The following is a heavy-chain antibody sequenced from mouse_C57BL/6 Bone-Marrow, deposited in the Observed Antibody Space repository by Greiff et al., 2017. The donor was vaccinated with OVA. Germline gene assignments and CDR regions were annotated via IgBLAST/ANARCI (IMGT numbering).Heavy chain of an antibody. CDR3: AIVGPTVVAHWYFDV. V-gene: IGHV1-74*01. J-gene: IGHJ1*03. CDR1: GYTFTSYW. D-gene: IGHD1-1*01. Sequence: VKLMESGAELVKPGASVKVSCKASGYTFTSYWMHWVKQRPGQGLEWIGRIHPSDSDTNYNQKFKGKATLTVDKSSSTAYMQLSSLTSEDSAVYYCAIVGPTVVAHWYFDVWGTGTTVTVSS. CDR2: IHPSDSDT.